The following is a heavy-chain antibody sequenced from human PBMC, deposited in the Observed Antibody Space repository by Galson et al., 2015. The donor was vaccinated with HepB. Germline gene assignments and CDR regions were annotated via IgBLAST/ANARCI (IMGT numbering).Heavy chain of an antibody. CDR1: GGSISSSSYF. J-gene: IGHJ4*02. CDR3: ARIGDSRYYPIDY. CDR2: IYYSGST. Sequence: ETLSLTCTVSGGSISSSSYFWGWIRQPPGKGLEWIGNIYYSGSTYYNPSLKSRVTISVDTSKNQFSLKMSSVTAADTAVYYCARIGDSRYYPIDYWGQGTLVTVSS. V-gene: IGHV4-39*01. D-gene: IGHD3-22*01.